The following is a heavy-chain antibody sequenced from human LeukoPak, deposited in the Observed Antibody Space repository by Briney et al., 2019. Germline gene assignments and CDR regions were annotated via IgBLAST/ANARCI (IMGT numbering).Heavy chain of an antibody. CDR1: GFTFRSYA. CDR3: AKATLAAAASLYFDY. Sequence: PGGSLRLSCAASGFTFRSYAMSWVRQAPGKGLEWVSAISGGGDTTYYEDSVKGRFTISRDNAKNSLYLQMNSLRAEDTALYYCAKATLAAAASLYFDYWGQGTLVTVSS. J-gene: IGHJ4*02. D-gene: IGHD6-13*01. V-gene: IGHV3-23*01. CDR2: ISGGGDTT.